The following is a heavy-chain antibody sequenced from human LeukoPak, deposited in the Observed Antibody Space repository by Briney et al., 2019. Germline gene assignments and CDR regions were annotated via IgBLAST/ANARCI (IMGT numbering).Heavy chain of an antibody. CDR2: IYYSGST. Sequence: SETLSLTCTVSGDFLSSGAYYWGWIGQSPGKGRTWIGSIYYSGSTFYNATVERRVNMSIDTSKNEVSLKLPSVTAADTAVYLCARFCQVTTCANFEYWGPGILVTVSP. CDR3: ARFCQVTTCANFEY. D-gene: IGHD2-21*02. V-gene: IGHV4-39*01. CDR1: GDFLSSGAYY. J-gene: IGHJ1*01.